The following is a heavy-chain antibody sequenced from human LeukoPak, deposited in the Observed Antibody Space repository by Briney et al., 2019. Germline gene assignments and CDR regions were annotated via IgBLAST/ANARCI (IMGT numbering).Heavy chain of an antibody. CDR3: AKGVSSLTFSFDY. CDR2: ISGSST. V-gene: IGHV3-23*01. J-gene: IGHJ4*02. Sequence: GGSLRLSCAASGFTFSSYAMSWVRQAPGKGLEWVSSISGSSTYYADSVKGRFTIPRDNSKNTLYLQMNSLRAEDTAVYYCAKGVSSLTFSFDYWGQGTLVTVSS. D-gene: IGHD6-13*01. CDR1: GFTFSSYA.